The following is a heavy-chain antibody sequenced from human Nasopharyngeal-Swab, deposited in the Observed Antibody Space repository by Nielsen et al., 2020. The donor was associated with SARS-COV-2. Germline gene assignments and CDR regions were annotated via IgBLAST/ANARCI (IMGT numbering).Heavy chain of an antibody. J-gene: IGHJ6*02. D-gene: IGHD1-14*01. CDR3: ARDPRSGMHYYYGMDV. CDR2: ISVYTGNA. Sequence: WVRQAPGQGLEWMGWISVYTGNANYAPKFQGRVTMTTDTSTSTAYMELRSLRSDDTAVYYCARDPRSGMHYYYGMDVWGQGTTVTVSS. V-gene: IGHV1-18*01.